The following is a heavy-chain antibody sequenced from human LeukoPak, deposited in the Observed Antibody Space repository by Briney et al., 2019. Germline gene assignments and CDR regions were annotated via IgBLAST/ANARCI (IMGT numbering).Heavy chain of an antibody. CDR1: GFTFSSYW. CDR2: INSDGGST. Sequence: GGSLRLSCAASGFTFSSYWMHWVRQAPGKGLVWVSRINSDGGSTSYADSVKGRFTISRDNAKNTLYLQMNSLRAEDTAVYYCARVIVGATPFPFDYWGQGTLVTVSS. J-gene: IGHJ4*02. V-gene: IGHV3-74*01. D-gene: IGHD1-26*01. CDR3: ARVIVGATPFPFDY.